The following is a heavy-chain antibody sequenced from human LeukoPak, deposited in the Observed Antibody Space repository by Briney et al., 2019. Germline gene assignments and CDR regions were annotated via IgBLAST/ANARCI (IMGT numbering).Heavy chain of an antibody. CDR3: ARDHDYGDYRPDY. J-gene: IGHJ4*02. CDR1: GFTFRTYA. D-gene: IGHD4-17*01. V-gene: IGHV3-30-3*01. Sequence: GGSLRLSCAASGFTFRTYAMHWLRQAPGKGLEWVAVISYDGSNKYYAESVKGRFTVSRDNSKNTLYLQMNSLRAEDAAVYYCARDHDYGDYRPDYWGQGTLVTVSS. CDR2: ISYDGSNK.